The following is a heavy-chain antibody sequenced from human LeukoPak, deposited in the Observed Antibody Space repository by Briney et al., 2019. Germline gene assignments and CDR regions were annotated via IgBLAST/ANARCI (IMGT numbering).Heavy chain of an antibody. J-gene: IGHJ4*02. CDR1: GGSISNYY. CDR3: ARQTYYYDKGLGY. Sequence: SETLSLTCTVSGGSISNYYWSWIRQPPGKGLEWIGEINHSGSTNYNPSLKSRVTISVDTSKNQFSLKLSSVTAADTAVYYCARQTYYYDKGLGYWGQGTLVTVSS. V-gene: IGHV4-34*01. D-gene: IGHD3-22*01. CDR2: INHSGST.